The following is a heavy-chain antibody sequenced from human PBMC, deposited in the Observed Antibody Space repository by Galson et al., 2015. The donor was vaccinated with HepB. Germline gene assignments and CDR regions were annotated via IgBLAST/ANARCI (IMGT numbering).Heavy chain of an antibody. CDR2: IIPIFGSA. CDR3: ARQYDTSGYYPY. V-gene: IGHV1-69*01. Sequence: SCKASGGTFSTYTLSWVRQAPGQGLEWMGGIIPIFGSANYAQRFQGRVTITADDSTSATYMELRRLRSEDTAVYYWARQYDTSGYYPYWGQGTLVTVSS. D-gene: IGHD3-22*01. J-gene: IGHJ1*01. CDR1: GGTFSTYT.